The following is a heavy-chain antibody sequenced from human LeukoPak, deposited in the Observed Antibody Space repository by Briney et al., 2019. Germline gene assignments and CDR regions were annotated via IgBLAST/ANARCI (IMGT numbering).Heavy chain of an antibody. CDR3: AKDLSPLYYYYGMDV. Sequence: GGSLRLSCAASGFTFSSYAMSWVRQAPGKGLEWVSGISGSGGSTYYADSVKGRFTISRDNSKNTLYLQMNSLSAEDTAVYYCAKDLSPLYYYYGMDVWGQGTTVTVSS. CDR1: GFTFSSYA. CDR2: ISGSGGST. V-gene: IGHV3-23*01. J-gene: IGHJ6*02.